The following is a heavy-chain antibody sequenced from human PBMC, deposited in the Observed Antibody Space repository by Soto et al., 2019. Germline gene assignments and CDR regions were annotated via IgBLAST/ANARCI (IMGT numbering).Heavy chain of an antibody. Sequence: PGGSLRLSCAASGFTFSSYWMHWVRQAPGKGLVWVSRIKSDGSSTSYADSVKGRFTISRDNAKNTLYLQMNSLRAEDTAVYYCASATYGDLDFAEYFQHWGQGTLVTDPS. CDR2: IKSDGSST. CDR1: GFTFSSYW. D-gene: IGHD4-17*01. J-gene: IGHJ1*01. CDR3: ASATYGDLDFAEYFQH. V-gene: IGHV3-74*01.